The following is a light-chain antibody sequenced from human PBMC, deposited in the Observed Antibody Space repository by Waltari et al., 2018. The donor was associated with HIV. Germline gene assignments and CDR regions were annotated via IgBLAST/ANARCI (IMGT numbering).Light chain of an antibody. V-gene: IGKV4-1*01. CDR1: QRILFSTTNPNY. CDR3: QQYYSHPRT. CDR2: WAS. J-gene: IGKJ2*01. Sequence: DIVLTQSPDSLTVSLGERATINCKASQRILFSTTNPNYLAWYQQKPGHPPKLLISWASGRRSGVPDRFSGAGSGTDFTLTITSLQAEDVAVYYCQQYYSHPRTFGQGTKLEI.